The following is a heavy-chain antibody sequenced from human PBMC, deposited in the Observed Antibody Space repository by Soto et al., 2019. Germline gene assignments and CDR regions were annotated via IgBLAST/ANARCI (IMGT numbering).Heavy chain of an antibody. CDR3: ARMGTTAFDY. V-gene: IGHV4-59*01. J-gene: IGHJ4*02. Sequence: SETLSLTCTVSGGSISSYYWSWIRQPPGKGLEWIGYIYYSGSTNYNPSLKSRVTISVDTSKNQFSPKLSSVTAADTAVYYCARMGTTAFDYWGQGTLVTVSS. CDR2: IYYSGST. CDR1: GGSISSYY. D-gene: IGHD1-7*01.